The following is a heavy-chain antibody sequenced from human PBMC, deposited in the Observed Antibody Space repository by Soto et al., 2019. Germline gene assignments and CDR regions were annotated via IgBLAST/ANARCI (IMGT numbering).Heavy chain of an antibody. Sequence: QVQLVHSGAEVKRPGSSVKVSCKASGDTFNFYSINWVRQAPGLGLEWMGRVNPIVSRSNYAQKFKGRVTMTAEKSTSTAYMELSSLRSEDTAIYYCASSYGSGYRAFDYWGQGALVTVSS. J-gene: IGHJ4*02. CDR1: GDTFNFYS. V-gene: IGHV1-69*02. CDR3: ASSYGSGYRAFDY. D-gene: IGHD3-10*01. CDR2: VNPIVSRS.